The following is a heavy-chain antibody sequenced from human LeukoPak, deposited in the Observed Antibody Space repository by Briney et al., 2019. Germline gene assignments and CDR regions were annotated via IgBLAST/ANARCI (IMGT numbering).Heavy chain of an antibody. CDR2: ISAYNGNT. D-gene: IGHD3-22*01. V-gene: IGHV1-18*01. CDR3: ARSHRTYYYDASGYLSFRYFDY. CDR1: GYTFTNYG. J-gene: IGHJ4*02. Sequence: ASVKVSCKASGYTFTNYGISWVRQAPGQGLEWMGWISAYNGNTNYAQKLQGRVIMTTDTSTSTAYMELRSLRSDDTAVYYCARSHRTYYYDASGYLSFRYFDYWGQGTLVTVSS.